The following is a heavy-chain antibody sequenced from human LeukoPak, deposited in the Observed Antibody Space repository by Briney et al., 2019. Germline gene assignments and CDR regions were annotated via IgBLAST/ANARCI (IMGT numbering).Heavy chain of an antibody. Sequence: GRSLRLTCAASGFTFSSYGMHWVRQAPGKGLEWVAVILNDGSQEKYADSVKGRFTISRDNSKNTLFLQMNSLRAEDTAVYYCARDDALGDNALDIWGQGTMVTVSS. V-gene: IGHV3-33*01. CDR3: ARDDALGDNALDI. CDR1: GFTFSSYG. J-gene: IGHJ3*02. CDR2: ILNDGSQE. D-gene: IGHD3-16*01.